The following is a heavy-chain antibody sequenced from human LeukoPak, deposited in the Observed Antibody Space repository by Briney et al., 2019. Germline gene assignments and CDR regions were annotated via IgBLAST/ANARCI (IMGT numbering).Heavy chain of an antibody. V-gene: IGHV1-2*02. Sequence: GASVKVSCKASGYTFTGYYMHWVRQAPGQGLEWMGWINPNSGGTNYAQKFQGRVTMTRDTSISTAYMELSRLRSDDTAVYYCARDINDILTGYNYRGQGTLVTVTS. D-gene: IGHD3-9*01. J-gene: IGHJ4*02. CDR2: INPNSGGT. CDR3: ARDINDILTGYNY. CDR1: GYTFTGYY.